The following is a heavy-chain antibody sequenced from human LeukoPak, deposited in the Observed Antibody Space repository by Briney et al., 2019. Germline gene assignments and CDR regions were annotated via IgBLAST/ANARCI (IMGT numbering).Heavy chain of an antibody. CDR2: IKQDGSEK. V-gene: IGHV3-7*01. J-gene: IGHJ6*03. Sequence: GGSLRLSCDASEFIFSDYDMNWVRQAPGKGLEWVANIKQDGSEKYYVDSVKGRFTISRDNAKNSLYLQMNSLRAEDTSVYYCARDTGYSSSWYYYYYYMDVWGKGTTVTISS. CDR1: EFIFSDYD. CDR3: ARDTGYSSSWYYYYYYMDV. D-gene: IGHD6-13*01.